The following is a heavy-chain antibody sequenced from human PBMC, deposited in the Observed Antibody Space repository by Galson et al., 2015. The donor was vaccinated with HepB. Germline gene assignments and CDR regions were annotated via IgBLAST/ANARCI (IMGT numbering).Heavy chain of an antibody. CDR1: GGTFSSYA. V-gene: IGHV1-69*13. CDR3: AREPVNLVYCSGGSCLSPFDY. D-gene: IGHD2-15*01. CDR2: IIPIFGTA. Sequence: SVKVSCKASGGTFSSYAISWVRQAPGQGLEWMGGIIPIFGTANYAQKFQGRVTITADESTSTAYMELSSLRSDDTAVYYCAREPVNLVYCSGGSCLSPFDYWGQGTLVTVSS. J-gene: IGHJ4*02.